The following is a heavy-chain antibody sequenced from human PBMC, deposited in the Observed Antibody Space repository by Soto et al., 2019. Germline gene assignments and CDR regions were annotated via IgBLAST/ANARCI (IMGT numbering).Heavy chain of an antibody. V-gene: IGHV1-18*03. CDR1: GYTFTNYG. D-gene: IGHD1-26*01. J-gene: IGHJ5*02. CDR3: ARIVGADRRWFVP. Sequence: QVQLVQSGAEVKKPGASVKVSCKASGYTFTNYGLTWVRQAPGQGLEWMGWISAYNGNTNYAQKLQGRVTMTTDTSSSTVYMELMSLRVGDMAVYYCARIVGADRRWFVPLGQGTLVTVSS. CDR2: ISAYNGNT.